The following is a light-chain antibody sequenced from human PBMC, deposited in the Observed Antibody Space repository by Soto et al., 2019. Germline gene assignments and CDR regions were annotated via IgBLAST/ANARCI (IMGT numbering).Light chain of an antibody. V-gene: IGKV3-20*01. J-gene: IGKJ1*01. CDR2: GAS. CDR1: QSVSGSF. Sequence: EIVLTQSPGTLSLSPGERATLSCRASQSVSGSFLAWHQQKPGQAPRLLIYGASSRATGILDRFSGSGSGTDFTLTISRLEPEDFAVYYCQQYGSSPRTFGQGTKVEIK. CDR3: QQYGSSPRT.